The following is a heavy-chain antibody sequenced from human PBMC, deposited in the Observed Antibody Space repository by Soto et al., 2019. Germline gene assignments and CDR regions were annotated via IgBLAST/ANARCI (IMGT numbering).Heavy chain of an antibody. Sequence: GASVKVSCKTSGYTFTSFGISWVRQAPGQGLEWMGWITTDKGKTTYAQKFQGRVTMTTDTSTSTAYMELNSLKTEDTAVYYCTRGQQLASYNWFDPWGQGTLVTVSS. D-gene: IGHD6-13*01. CDR3: TRGQQLASYNWFDP. V-gene: IGHV1-18*01. J-gene: IGHJ5*02. CDR2: ITTDKGKT. CDR1: GYTFTSFG.